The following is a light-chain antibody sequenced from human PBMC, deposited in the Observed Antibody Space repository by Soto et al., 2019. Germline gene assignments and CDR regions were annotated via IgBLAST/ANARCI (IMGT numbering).Light chain of an antibody. J-gene: IGKJ1*01. CDR1: QSINSD. Sequence: EIVMTQSPATLSVSPGERATLSCRASQSINSDLAWYQQKPGLAPRLLIYGAATRATGIPARFSGSGSGTEFTLTISGLQSEDFAIYYCQQYNDWPPGTFGQGTKVEIK. V-gene: IGKV3-15*01. CDR2: GAA. CDR3: QQYNDWPPGT.